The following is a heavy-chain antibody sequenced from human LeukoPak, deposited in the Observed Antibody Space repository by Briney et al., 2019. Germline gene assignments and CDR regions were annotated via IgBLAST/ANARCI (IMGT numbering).Heavy chain of an antibody. Sequence: SGGSLRLSCAASGFTFSSYWMQWVRQAPGKGLVWVSRISPDGSSTLYADSVKGRFTISRDNAKNTLYLQMNSLRAEDTAVYYCARDTHLGNFDFWGQGTLVTVSS. CDR3: ARDTHLGNFDF. J-gene: IGHJ4*02. D-gene: IGHD7-27*01. CDR2: ISPDGSST. V-gene: IGHV3-74*01. CDR1: GFTFSSYW.